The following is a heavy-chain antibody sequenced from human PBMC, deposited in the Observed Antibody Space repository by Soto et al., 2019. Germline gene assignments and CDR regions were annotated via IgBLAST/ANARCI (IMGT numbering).Heavy chain of an antibody. V-gene: IGHV1-45*02. CDR2: ITPFSVDV. Sequence: QMQLVQSGAEVKKTGSSVTVSCKALGNTFTYRYLHWVRQAPGQALEWMGWITPFSVDVYYAQKFQERVTITRDRSINTAYMQMSSLRSEDTAMYFCAGGGAGSGPFTWELPDHWGQGTLVTVSS. CDR3: AGGGAGSGPFTWELPDH. D-gene: IGHD1-26*01. CDR1: GNTFTYRY. J-gene: IGHJ4*02.